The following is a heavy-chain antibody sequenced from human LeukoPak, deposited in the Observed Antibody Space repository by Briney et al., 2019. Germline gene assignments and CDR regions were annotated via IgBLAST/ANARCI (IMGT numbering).Heavy chain of an antibody. Sequence: PGGSLRLSCAVSGFIVSSEYLAWVRQAPGKGLEWISVIYGGGSTYYSDSVKGRFTISRDNSKDVLYLDMHSLAVEDTAVYYCARLLPASRHYFDYWGQGTPVTVSS. V-gene: IGHV3-53*01. CDR1: GFIVSSEY. CDR2: IYGGGST. J-gene: IGHJ4*02. CDR3: ARLLPASRHYFDY. D-gene: IGHD2-15*01.